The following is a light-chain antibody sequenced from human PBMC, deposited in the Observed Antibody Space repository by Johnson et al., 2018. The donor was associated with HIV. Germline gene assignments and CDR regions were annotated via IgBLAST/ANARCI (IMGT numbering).Light chain of an antibody. CDR2: DNN. J-gene: IGLJ1*01. Sequence: QSVLTQPPSVSAAPGQKVTISCSGSSSNIGNNYVSWYQQLPGTAPKLVIYDNNKRPSGIPDRFSGSKSGQSATLGITGLQTGDEADYYCGTWDSSLSVYVFGTGTKVTVL. CDR3: GTWDSSLSVYV. V-gene: IGLV1-51*01. CDR1: SSNIGNNY.